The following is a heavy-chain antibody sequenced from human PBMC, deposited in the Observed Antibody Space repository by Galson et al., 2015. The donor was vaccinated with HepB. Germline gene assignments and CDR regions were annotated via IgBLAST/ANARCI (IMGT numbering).Heavy chain of an antibody. CDR2: IWYDGSNK. J-gene: IGHJ4*02. CDR1: GFTFSSYG. CDR3: ARDAYYYDSSGYMGY. D-gene: IGHD3-22*01. Sequence: SLRLSCAASGFTFSSYGMHWVRQAPGKGLEWVAVIWYDGSNKYYADSVKGRFTISRDNSKNTLYLQMNSLRAEDTAVYYCARDAYYYDSSGYMGYWGQGTLVTVSS. V-gene: IGHV3-33*01.